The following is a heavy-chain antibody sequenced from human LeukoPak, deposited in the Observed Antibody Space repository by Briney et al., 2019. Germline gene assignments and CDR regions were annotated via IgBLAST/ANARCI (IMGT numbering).Heavy chain of an antibody. CDR3: ARSLPYGTTWYGRSDF. V-gene: IGHV3-7*03. Sequence: GGSLRLSCAASGFPFNAYWMTWVRQAPGEGLEWVANIRQDGDTKYYVDSVKGRFTISRDNAMNSLYLQMNSLRAEDTAIYYCARSLPYGTTWYGRSDFWGQGILVTVSS. CDR2: IRQDGDTK. D-gene: IGHD6-13*01. J-gene: IGHJ4*02. CDR1: GFPFNAYW.